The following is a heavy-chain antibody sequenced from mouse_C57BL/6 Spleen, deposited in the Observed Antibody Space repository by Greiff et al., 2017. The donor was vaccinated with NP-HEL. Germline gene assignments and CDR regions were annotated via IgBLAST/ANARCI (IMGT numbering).Heavy chain of an antibody. CDR2: IDPSDSYT. CDR1: GYTFTSYW. D-gene: IGHD1-1*01. Sequence: VKLQQPGAELVKPGASVKLSCKASGYTFTSYWMQWVKQRPGQGLEWIGEIDPSDSYTNYNQKFKGKATLTVDTSSSTAYMQLSSLTSEDSAVYYCARGSSFFAYWGQGTLVTVSA. CDR3: ARGSSFFAY. J-gene: IGHJ3*01. V-gene: IGHV1-50*01.